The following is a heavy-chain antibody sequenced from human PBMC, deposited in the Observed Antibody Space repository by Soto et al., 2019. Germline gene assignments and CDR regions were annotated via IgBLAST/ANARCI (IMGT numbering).Heavy chain of an antibody. J-gene: IGHJ4*02. Sequence: QVQLVQSGAEVWKPGASVKVSCKASGYTFSDYYIHWVRQAPGQGLGWMGWINPNSGGTKYAPKFQGGVTMTRDTSITTAYMELSRLRSGDTAVYYCAREPATAKPEGVDFWGQGTLVTVSS. CDR1: GYTFSDYY. CDR3: AREPATAKPEGVDF. CDR2: INPNSGGT. V-gene: IGHV1-2*02. D-gene: IGHD1-1*01.